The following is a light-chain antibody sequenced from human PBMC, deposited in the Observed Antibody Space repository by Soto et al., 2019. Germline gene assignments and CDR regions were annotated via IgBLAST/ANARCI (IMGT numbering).Light chain of an antibody. CDR3: QQYNTYSRT. CDR1: QSISRW. CDR2: DAS. Sequence: DSQMTQSPSILSASVGDRVTITCRASQSISRWLGWYQQKAGKAPRLLIYDASSLESGVPSRFSGSGSGTEFTLTISSLQPDDFATYYCQQYNTYSRTFGQGTKVDIK. V-gene: IGKV1-5*01. J-gene: IGKJ1*01.